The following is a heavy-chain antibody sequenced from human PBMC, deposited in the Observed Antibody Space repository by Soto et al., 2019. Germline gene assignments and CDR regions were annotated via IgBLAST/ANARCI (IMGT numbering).Heavy chain of an antibody. Sequence: ASVKVSCKASGFTFTSSAVQWVRQARGQRLEWIGWIVVGSGNTNYAQKFQERVTITRDMSTSTAYMELSSLRSEDTAVYYCAAVVESCYYGRDVWGQGPTGTVS. CDR2: IVVGSGNT. CDR3: AAVVESCYYGRDV. V-gene: IGHV1-58*01. D-gene: IGHD2-15*01. J-gene: IGHJ6*02. CDR1: GFTFTSSA.